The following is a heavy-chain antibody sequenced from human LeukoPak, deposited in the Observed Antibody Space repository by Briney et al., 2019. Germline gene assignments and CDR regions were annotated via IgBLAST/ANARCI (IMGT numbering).Heavy chain of an antibody. CDR1: GFTLSSYW. D-gene: IGHD1-26*01. Sequence: PGGSLRLSCAGSGFTLSSYWIHWVRQAPGKGLVWVSHISSDGSSITYADSVKGRFTISRDNAKNTLYLQMNSLRAEDTAVYYCARGGAYATLDSWGQGTLVTVSS. CDR2: ISSDGSSI. J-gene: IGHJ4*02. CDR3: ARGGAYATLDS. V-gene: IGHV3-74*01.